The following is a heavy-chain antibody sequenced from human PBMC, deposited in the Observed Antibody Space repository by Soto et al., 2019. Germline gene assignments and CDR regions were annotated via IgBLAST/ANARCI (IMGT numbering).Heavy chain of an antibody. CDR3: ARERGVLLWFGASNWFDT. V-gene: IGHV4-34*01. Sequence: QVQLQPWGAGLLKPSETLSLTCAVYGGSFSGYYWSWIRQPPGKGLVRIGEINHIGSTNSNPSLSSRVTISVDTSKTEFSVRLSSVTAADTAVYYCARERGVLLWFGASNWFDTWGQGTLVTVSS. CDR2: INHIGST. D-gene: IGHD3-10*01. J-gene: IGHJ5*02. CDR1: GGSFSGYY.